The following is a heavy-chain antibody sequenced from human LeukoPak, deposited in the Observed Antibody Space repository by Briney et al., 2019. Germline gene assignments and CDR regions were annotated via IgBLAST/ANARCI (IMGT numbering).Heavy chain of an antibody. CDR2: IYYSGST. J-gene: IGHJ4*02. CDR1: GGSISSYY. Sequence: SETLSLTCTVSGGSISSYYWSWIRQPPGKGLEWIGYIYYSGSTNYNPSLKSRVTISVDTSKNQFSLKLSSVTAADTAVYYCARHYYYCSGGSCSSSVFDYWGQGTLVTVSS. D-gene: IGHD2-15*01. V-gene: IGHV4-59*08. CDR3: ARHYYYCSGGSCSSSVFDY.